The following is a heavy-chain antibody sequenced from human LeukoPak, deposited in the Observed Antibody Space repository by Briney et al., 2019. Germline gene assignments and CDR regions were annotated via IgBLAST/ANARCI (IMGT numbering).Heavy chain of an antibody. CDR2: INWNGGST. D-gene: IGHD3-22*01. CDR3: ARGGYYYDSSGFLYYFDY. V-gene: IGHV3-20*04. CDR1: GFTFDAYG. Sequence: GGSLRLSCAASGFTFDAYGMSWVRQAPGKGLEWVSGINWNGGSTGYADSVKGRFTISRDNAKNSLYLQMNSLRAEDTALYYCARGGYYYDSSGFLYYFDYWGQGTLVTVSS. J-gene: IGHJ4*02.